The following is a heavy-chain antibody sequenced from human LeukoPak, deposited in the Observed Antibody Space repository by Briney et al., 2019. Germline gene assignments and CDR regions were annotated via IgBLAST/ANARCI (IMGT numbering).Heavy chain of an antibody. CDR2: MYYGGNT. Sequence: SETLSLTCTVSGGSMSSYYWSWIRQPPGKGLEWIAYMYYGGNTDYNPSLKSRVTISIDTSNNQFSLKLSSVTAADTAMYYCARHETGGSYPLKYWGQGLLVTVSS. D-gene: IGHD1-26*01. CDR3: ARHETGGSYPLKY. CDR1: GGSMSSYY. V-gene: IGHV4-59*08. J-gene: IGHJ4*02.